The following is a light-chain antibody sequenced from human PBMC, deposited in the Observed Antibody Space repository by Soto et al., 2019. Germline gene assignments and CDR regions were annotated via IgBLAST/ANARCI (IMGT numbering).Light chain of an antibody. CDR3: HQRKSWPRT. CDR1: QSVSSNY. CDR2: GAS. V-gene: IGKV3D-20*02. J-gene: IGKJ1*01. Sequence: EIVVTQSPGTLSLSPGEGATLSCRASQSVSSNYLAWYQQKPGQAPRLLIYGASNRATGIPDRFSGSGSGTDFTLTISSLEPEDFAVYYCHQRKSWPRTFGQGTQVDIK.